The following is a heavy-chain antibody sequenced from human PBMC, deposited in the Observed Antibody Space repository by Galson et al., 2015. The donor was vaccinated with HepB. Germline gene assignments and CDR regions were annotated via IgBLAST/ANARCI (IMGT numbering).Heavy chain of an antibody. CDR1: GFTFSSYA. D-gene: IGHD3-9*01. V-gene: IGHV3-30*04. Sequence: SLRLSCAASGFTFSSYAMRWVRQAPGKGLEWVAVISYDGSNKYYADSVKGRFTISRDNSKNTLYLQMNSLRAEDTAVYYCARGKYYDILTGYYQTLDYWGQGTLVTVSS. CDR3: ARGKYYDILTGYYQTLDY. CDR2: ISYDGSNK. J-gene: IGHJ4*02.